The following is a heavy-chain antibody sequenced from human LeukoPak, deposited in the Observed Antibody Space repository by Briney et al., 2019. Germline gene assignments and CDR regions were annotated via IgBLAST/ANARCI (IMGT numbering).Heavy chain of an antibody. CDR3: AKYTSRGSRNFDY. CDR1: GFTFSNYA. J-gene: IGHJ4*02. D-gene: IGHD1-26*01. V-gene: IGHV3-23*01. Sequence: GGSLRLSCAASGFTFSNYAMSWVRRAPGKGLEWVSVISSSDGKTYYADSVKGRFTISRDNSRNTLYLQMNSLRAEDTAVYYCAKYTSRGSRNFDYWGQGTLVTVSS. CDR2: ISSSDGKT.